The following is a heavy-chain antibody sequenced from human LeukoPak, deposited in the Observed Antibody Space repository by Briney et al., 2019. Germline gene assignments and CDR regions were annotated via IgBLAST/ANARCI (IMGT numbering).Heavy chain of an antibody. D-gene: IGHD3-9*01. CDR3: ARGGTRHYDILTGYYLITHYFDY. J-gene: IGHJ4*02. CDR2: ISSSGSTI. Sequence: PGGSLRLSCAASGFTFSSYEMNWVRQAPGKGLEWVSYISSSGSTIYYADSVKGRFTISRDNAKNSLCLQMNSLRAEDTAVYYCARGGTRHYDILTGYYLITHYFDYWGQGTLVTVSS. V-gene: IGHV3-48*03. CDR1: GFTFSSYE.